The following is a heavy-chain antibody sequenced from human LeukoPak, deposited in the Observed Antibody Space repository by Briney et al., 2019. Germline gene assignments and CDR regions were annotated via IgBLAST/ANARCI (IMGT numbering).Heavy chain of an antibody. CDR2: IKQDGSEK. J-gene: IGHJ4*02. V-gene: IGHV3-7*01. D-gene: IGHD5-18*01. CDR3: ATDVWTAMVTARDY. CDR1: GFSFSSCA. Sequence: GGSLRLSCAASGFSFSSCAMSWVRQAPGKGLEWVANIKQDGSEKYYVDSVKGRFTISRDNAKNSLYLQMNSLRAEDTAVYYCATDVWTAMVTARDYWGQGTLVTVSS.